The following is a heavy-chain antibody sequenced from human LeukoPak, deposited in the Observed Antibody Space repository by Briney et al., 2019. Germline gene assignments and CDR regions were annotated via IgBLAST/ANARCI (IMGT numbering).Heavy chain of an antibody. J-gene: IGHJ4*02. Sequence: LPGGSLRLSCAASGFTFSSYEMNWVRQAPGKGLEWVSYISSSGSTIYYADSVKGRFTISRDNAKNSLYLQMNCLRAEDTAVYYCARERWGRLDYWGQGTLVTVSS. V-gene: IGHV3-48*03. D-gene: IGHD4-23*01. CDR3: ARERWGRLDY. CDR2: ISSSGSTI. CDR1: GFTFSSYE.